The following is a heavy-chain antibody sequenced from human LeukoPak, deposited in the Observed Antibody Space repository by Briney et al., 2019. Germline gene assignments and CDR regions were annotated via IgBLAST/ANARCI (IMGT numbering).Heavy chain of an antibody. CDR2: SSTVTGNI. V-gene: IGHV3-48*04. CDR3: ATTGNFYDMDV. D-gene: IGHD1-1*01. CDR1: GFAFISTS. Sequence: GGSLRLSCAASGFAFISTSIPWGRQAPGKGLEWLSYSSTVTGNIYYADSVKGRFTISRDNAKSSLNLQMSSLRAEDTAVYFCATTGNFYDMDVWGKGTTVTVSS. J-gene: IGHJ6*03.